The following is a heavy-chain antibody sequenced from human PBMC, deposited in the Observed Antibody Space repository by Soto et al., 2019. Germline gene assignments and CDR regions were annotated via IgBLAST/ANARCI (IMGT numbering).Heavy chain of an antibody. Sequence: GGSLRLSCAASGFTFDDYAMHWVRQAPGKGLEWVSLISGDGGSTYYADSVKGRFTISRDNSKNSLDLQMNSLRTEDTALYYGAKDIRLVEYGGNFDYWGQGTLVTVSS. J-gene: IGHJ4*02. V-gene: IGHV3-43*02. CDR1: GFTFDDYA. D-gene: IGHD2-15*01. CDR3: AKDIRLVEYGGNFDY. CDR2: ISGDGGST.